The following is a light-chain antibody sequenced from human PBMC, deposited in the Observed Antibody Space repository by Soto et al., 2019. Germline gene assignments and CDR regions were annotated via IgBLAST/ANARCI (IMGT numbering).Light chain of an antibody. Sequence: QSALTQPASVSGSPGQSITISCTGTSRDVGGYNYVSWYQQHPGKAPKLMLYEVSNRPSGVSNRFSGSKSGNTASLTISGLQAEDESDYYCSQYTRCSTRVFGGGTKLTVL. CDR3: SQYTRCSTRV. CDR2: EVS. V-gene: IGLV2-14*01. J-gene: IGLJ3*02. CDR1: SRDVGGYNY.